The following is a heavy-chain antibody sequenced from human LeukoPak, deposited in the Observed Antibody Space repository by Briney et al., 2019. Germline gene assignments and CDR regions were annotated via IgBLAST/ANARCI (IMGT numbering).Heavy chain of an antibody. J-gene: IGHJ3*02. V-gene: IGHV3-9*01. CDR1: GFTFSNAW. CDR3: AKGSSYYDTGFVAFDI. Sequence: GGSLRLSCAASGFTFSNAWMSWVRQAPGKGLEWVSGINWNSGSIAYADSVKGRFTISRDNAKNTLYLQMNSLRAEDTAVYYCAKGSSYYDTGFVAFDIWGQGTMVTVSS. CDR2: INWNSGSI. D-gene: IGHD3-22*01.